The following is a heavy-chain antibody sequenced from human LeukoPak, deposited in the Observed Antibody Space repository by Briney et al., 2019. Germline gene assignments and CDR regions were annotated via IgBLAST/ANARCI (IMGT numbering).Heavy chain of an antibody. Sequence: ASVKVSCKASGYTFTSYGISWVRQAPGQGLEWMGYISAYNGNTNYAQKLQGRVTMTTDTSTSTAYMELRSLRSDDTAVYYCARVPRTLWFGDLNDNWFDPWGQGTLVTVSS. CDR2: ISAYNGNT. V-gene: IGHV1-18*01. D-gene: IGHD3-10*01. CDR1: GYTFTSYG. CDR3: ARVPRTLWFGDLNDNWFDP. J-gene: IGHJ5*02.